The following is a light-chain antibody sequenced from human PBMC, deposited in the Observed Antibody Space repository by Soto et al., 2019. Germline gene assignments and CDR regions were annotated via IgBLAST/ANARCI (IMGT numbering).Light chain of an antibody. CDR2: SNN. J-gene: IGLJ2*01. CDR1: SSNIGSKT. V-gene: IGLV1-44*01. Sequence: QSVLTQPPSASGTPGQRVTISCSGGSSNIGSKTVDWYQQLPGTAPKLLIYSNNQRPSGVPDRFSGSKSDTSASLAISGLQSEDEADYYCASWDDSLNAVIFGGGTKLTVL. CDR3: ASWDDSLNAVI.